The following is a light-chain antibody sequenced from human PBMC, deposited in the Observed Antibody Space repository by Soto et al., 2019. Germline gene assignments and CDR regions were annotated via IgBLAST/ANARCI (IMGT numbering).Light chain of an antibody. CDR3: SSFTRSNSYV. Sequence: QSVLTQPASGSGSPGQSITISFTGTSSDVGAYNYVSWYQQHPGKVPKLMIYDVSDRPSGVSNRFSGPKSGNPASLTISGLQAEDEADYYCSSFTRSNSYVXXTGTKLTVL. V-gene: IGLV2-14*03. CDR1: SSDVGAYNY. J-gene: IGLJ1*01. CDR2: DVS.